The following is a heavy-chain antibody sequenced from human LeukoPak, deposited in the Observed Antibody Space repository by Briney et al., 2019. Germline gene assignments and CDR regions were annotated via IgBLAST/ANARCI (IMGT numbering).Heavy chain of an antibody. V-gene: IGHV3-30*01. J-gene: IGHJ5*02. Sequence: DSVKGRFTISRDNSKNTLYLQMNSLRAEDTAVYYCARAFSSSSRKDNWFDPWGQGTLVTVSS. CDR3: ARAFSSSSRKDNWFDP. D-gene: IGHD6-6*01.